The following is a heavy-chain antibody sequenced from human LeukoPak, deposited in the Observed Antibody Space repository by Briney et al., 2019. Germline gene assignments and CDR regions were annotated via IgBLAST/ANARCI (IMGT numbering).Heavy chain of an antibody. CDR1: GFTVSSNY. V-gene: IGHV3-53*01. D-gene: IGHD6-19*01. CDR3: ARDNPVAGTMAFDY. CDR2: IYSGGST. J-gene: IGHJ4*02. Sequence: GGSLRLSCAASGFTVSSNYMSWVRQAPGKGLEWVSVIYSGGSTYYADSVKGRFTISRDNSKNTLYLQMNSLRAEDTAVYYCARDNPVAGTMAFDYWGQGTLVTVSS.